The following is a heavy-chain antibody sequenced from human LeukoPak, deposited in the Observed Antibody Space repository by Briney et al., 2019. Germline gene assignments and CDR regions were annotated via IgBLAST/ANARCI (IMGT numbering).Heavy chain of an antibody. Sequence: GGSLRLSCAASGFTFSSYSMNWVRQAPGKGLEWVSSISSSSSYIYYADSVKGRFTISRDNAKNSLYLQMNSLRAEDTAVYYCARIPTYYDFWSGRRDYWGQGTLVTVSS. J-gene: IGHJ4*02. V-gene: IGHV3-21*01. D-gene: IGHD3-3*01. CDR1: GFTFSSYS. CDR2: ISSSSSYI. CDR3: ARIPTYYDFWSGRRDY.